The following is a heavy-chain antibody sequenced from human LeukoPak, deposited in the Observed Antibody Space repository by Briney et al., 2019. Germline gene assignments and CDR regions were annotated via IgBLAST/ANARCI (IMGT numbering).Heavy chain of an antibody. CDR1: GGSISSYY. D-gene: IGHD5-18*01. CDR3: ARGAAMATYFDN. V-gene: IGHV4-4*09. J-gene: IGHJ4*02. CDR2: IYTSGST. Sequence: SETLSLTCTVSGGSISSYYWSWIRQPPGKGLEWIGYIYTSGSTNYNPSLKSRVTISVDTSKNQFSLKLSSVTAADTAVYYCARGAAMATYFDNWGQGTLVTVSS.